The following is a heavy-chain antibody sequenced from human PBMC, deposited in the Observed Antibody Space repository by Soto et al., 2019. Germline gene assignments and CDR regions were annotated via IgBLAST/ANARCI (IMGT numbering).Heavy chain of an antibody. V-gene: IGHV1-18*01. J-gene: IGHJ4*02. CDR2: ISAHNGNT. Sequence: QVHLVQSGAEVKKPGASVKVSCKGSGYAFTTYGITWVRQAPGQGLEWMGWISAHNGNTNYAQKLQDSVTVTRDTSPSTAYMELRSLRSDDTAVYYCARGRYGDYWGQGALVTVSS. D-gene: IGHD1-1*01. CDR1: GYAFTTYG. CDR3: ARGRYGDY.